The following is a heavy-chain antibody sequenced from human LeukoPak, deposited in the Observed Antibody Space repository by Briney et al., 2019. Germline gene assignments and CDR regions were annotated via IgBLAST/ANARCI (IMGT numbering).Heavy chain of an antibody. Sequence: ASVKVSCKASGGTFSSYAISWVRQAPGQGLEWMGGIIPIFGTANYAQKFQGRVTITADESTSTAYMELSSLRSEDTAVYYCAVTSAADGSGSYYPTYLGHDYWGQGTLVTVSS. V-gene: IGHV1-69*01. CDR3: AVTSAADGSGSYYPTYLGHDY. CDR1: GGTFSSYA. D-gene: IGHD3-10*01. J-gene: IGHJ4*02. CDR2: IIPIFGTA.